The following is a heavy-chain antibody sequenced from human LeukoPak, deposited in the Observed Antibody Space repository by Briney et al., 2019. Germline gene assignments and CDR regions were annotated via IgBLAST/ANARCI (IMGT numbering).Heavy chain of an antibody. J-gene: IGHJ4*02. V-gene: IGHV3-53*01. CDR2: IYSGGST. CDR3: ASILYGDYSFDY. Sequence: HTGGSLRLSCVVSGFTFSDYYMSWVRQAPGKGLEWVSVIYSGGSTYYADSVKGRFTISRDNSKNTLYLQMNSLRAEDTAVYYCASILYGDYSFDYWGQGTLVTVSS. CDR1: GFTFSDYY. D-gene: IGHD4-17*01.